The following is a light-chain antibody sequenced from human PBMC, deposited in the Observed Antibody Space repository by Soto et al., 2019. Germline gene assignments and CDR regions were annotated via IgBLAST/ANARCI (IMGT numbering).Light chain of an antibody. CDR3: SSNAGSYTLV. Sequence: QSALTQPRSVSGSPGQSVAISCTGTSSDVGASNSVSRYQHHPGRAPKLMIYDVTKRPPGVPDRFSGSKSGNTASLTISGLQAGDEAHYYCSSNAGSYTLVFGGGTKLTVL. V-gene: IGLV2-11*01. CDR1: SSDVGASNS. J-gene: IGLJ3*02. CDR2: DVT.